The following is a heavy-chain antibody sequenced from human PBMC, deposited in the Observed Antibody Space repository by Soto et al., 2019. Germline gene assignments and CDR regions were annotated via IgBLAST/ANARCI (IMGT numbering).Heavy chain of an antibody. V-gene: IGHV3-9*01. CDR2: ISWNSGTI. D-gene: IGHD4-17*01. CDR3: AKDNRDGDYYYYYMDV. J-gene: IGHJ6*03. Sequence: EVQLVESGGGLVQPGRSLRLSCAASGFTFDDFAMHWVRQAPGKGLEWVSGISWNSGTIGYADSVKGRFTISRDNAKNSLYLQMNSLRAEDTALYYCAKDNRDGDYYYYYMDVWGKGTTVTVYS. CDR1: GFTFDDFA.